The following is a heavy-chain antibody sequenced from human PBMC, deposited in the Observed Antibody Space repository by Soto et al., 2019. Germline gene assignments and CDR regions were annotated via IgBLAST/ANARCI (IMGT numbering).Heavy chain of an antibody. D-gene: IGHD2-21*02. CDR2: IYYSGST. CDR1: GGSISSSSYY. V-gene: IGHV4-39*01. J-gene: IGHJ6*02. CDR3: ARAFAVVTAVDYYYGMDV. Sequence: SETLSLTCTVSGGSISSSSYYWGWIRQPPGKGLEWIGSIYYSGSTYYNPSLKSRVTISVDTSKNQFSLKLSSVTAADTAVYYCARAFAVVTAVDYYYGMDVWGQGTTVTVSS.